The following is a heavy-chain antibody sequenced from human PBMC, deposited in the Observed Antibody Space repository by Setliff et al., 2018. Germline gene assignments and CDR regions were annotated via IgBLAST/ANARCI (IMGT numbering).Heavy chain of an antibody. CDR3: ARGPGTSNYGFTPYYFDS. CDR1: GYTFTTYA. Sequence: GASVKVSCKASGYTFTTYAIHWVRQAPGQRLEWMGWISAGNGNTKYSQEFQARLTITRDTSATTGYMELSSLRSEDMAVYYCARGPGTSNYGFTPYYFDSWGQGTLVTSPQ. D-gene: IGHD3-10*01. V-gene: IGHV1-3*03. CDR2: ISAGNGNT. J-gene: IGHJ4*02.